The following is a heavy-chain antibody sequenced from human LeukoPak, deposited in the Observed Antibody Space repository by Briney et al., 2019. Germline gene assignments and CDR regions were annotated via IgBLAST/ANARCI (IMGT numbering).Heavy chain of an antibody. Sequence: GGSLRLSCAASGFTFSSYALSWVRQAPGKGLEWVSGISGNGVGTYYADSMRGRFTISRDNSRYTLYLQMNSLRVEDTAIYYCAKIPWYSSGWSFDYWGRGSLVTVSS. J-gene: IGHJ4*02. CDR2: ISGNGVGT. CDR3: AKIPWYSSGWSFDY. D-gene: IGHD6-13*01. V-gene: IGHV3-23*01. CDR1: GFTFSSYA.